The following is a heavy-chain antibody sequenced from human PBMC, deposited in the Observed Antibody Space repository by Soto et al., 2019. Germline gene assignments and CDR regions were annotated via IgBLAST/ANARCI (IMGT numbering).Heavy chain of an antibody. J-gene: IGHJ3*02. CDR2: ISYDGSNK. CDR3: AEDFYGFWSCYYPTLGGDAFDI. V-gene: IGHV3-30*18. Sequence: QVQLVESGGGVVQPGRSLRLSCAASGFTFSSYGMHWVRQAPGKGLEWVAVISYDGSNKYYADSVKGRFTISRDNSKNPLFLQMNRLRAEDTGVEYFAEDFYGFWSCYYPTLGGDAFDIWGQGTMVTVSS. CDR1: GFTFSSYG. D-gene: IGHD3-3*01.